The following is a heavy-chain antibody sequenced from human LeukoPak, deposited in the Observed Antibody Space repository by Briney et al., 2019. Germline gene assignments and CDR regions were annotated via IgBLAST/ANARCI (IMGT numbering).Heavy chain of an antibody. V-gene: IGHV3-21*01. CDR3: ARDYDSSAEDYFDY. CDR1: GFTFSSYS. Sequence: VGSLRLSCAASGFTFSSYSMKWVRQAPGKGLEWVSSISSGSSYIYYADSVKGRFTVSRDNAKNSLYLQMSSLRAEDTAVYYCARDYDSSAEDYFDYWGQGTLVTVSS. J-gene: IGHJ4*02. CDR2: ISSGSSYI. D-gene: IGHD3-22*01.